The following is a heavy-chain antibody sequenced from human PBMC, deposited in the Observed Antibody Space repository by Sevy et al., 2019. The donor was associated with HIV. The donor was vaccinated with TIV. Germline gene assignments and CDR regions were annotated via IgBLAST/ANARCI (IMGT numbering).Heavy chain of an antibody. D-gene: IGHD2-15*01. J-gene: IGHJ4*02. V-gene: IGHV6-1*01. CDR2: TYYRSKWYT. CDR3: TRGAHSLDY. Sequence: SQTLSLTCVISGDSVSSNRAAWNWIRQSPSRGLDWLGRTYYRSKWYTDYAVSVKSRITINPDTSKNQVSLQLNSVTPEDTAVYYCTRGAHSLDYWGQGTLVTVSS. CDR1: GDSVSSNRAA.